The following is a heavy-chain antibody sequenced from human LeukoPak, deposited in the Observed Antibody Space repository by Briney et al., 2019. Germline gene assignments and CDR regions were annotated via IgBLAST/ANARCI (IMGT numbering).Heavy chain of an antibody. Sequence: ASVKVPCKASGGTFSSYAISWVRQAPGQGLEWMGRIIPILGIANYAQKFQGRVTITADKSTSTAYMELSSLRSEDTAVYYCARVYYDILTGDYYYGMDVWGQGTLVTVSS. J-gene: IGHJ6*02. CDR1: GGTFSSYA. CDR2: IIPILGIA. V-gene: IGHV1-69*04. CDR3: ARVYYDILTGDYYYGMDV. D-gene: IGHD3-9*01.